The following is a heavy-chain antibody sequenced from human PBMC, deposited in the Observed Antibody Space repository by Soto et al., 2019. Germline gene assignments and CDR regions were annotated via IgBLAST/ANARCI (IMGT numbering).Heavy chain of an antibody. CDR3: ARGAPGRDGYNLDFQH. J-gene: IGHJ1*01. Sequence: GGSLRLSCAASGFTFSTYAMNWVRQAPGKGLEWVSSISSTSSFRYYADSVKGRFTISRDNAKNSLYLQMNSLRAQDTAVYYCARGAPGRDGYNLDFQHWGQGTLVTVSS. CDR1: GFTFSTYA. CDR2: ISSTSSFR. V-gene: IGHV3-21*01. D-gene: IGHD5-12*01.